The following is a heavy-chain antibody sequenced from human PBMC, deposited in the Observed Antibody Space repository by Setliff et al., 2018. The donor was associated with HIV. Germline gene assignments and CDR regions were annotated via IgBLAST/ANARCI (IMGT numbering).Heavy chain of an antibody. CDR3: ARRFEQWLAFDY. V-gene: IGHV4-39*01. CDR2: IYHSGGT. D-gene: IGHD6-19*01. Sequence: SETLSLTCTVSGGSISSGGYYWSWIRQHPGKGLEWIGYIYHSGGTDYHPSLKSRVTISVDTSKNQFSLKLGSVTAADTAVYFCARRFEQWLAFDYWGQGTLVTVSS. J-gene: IGHJ4*02. CDR1: GGSISSGGYY.